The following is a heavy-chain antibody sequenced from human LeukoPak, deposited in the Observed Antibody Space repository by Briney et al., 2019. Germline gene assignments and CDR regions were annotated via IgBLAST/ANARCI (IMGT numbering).Heavy chain of an antibody. CDR3: EREGANGEDLDY. CDR2: ISSSSSYI. D-gene: IGHD2-15*01. V-gene: IGHV3-21*01. CDR1: GFTFSSYS. Sequence: PGGSLRLSCAASGFTFSSYSMNWVRQAPGKGLEWVSSISSSSSYIYYADSVKGRFTISRDNAKNSLYLQMNSLRAEDTAVYYCEREGANGEDLDYWGQGTLVTVSS. J-gene: IGHJ4*02.